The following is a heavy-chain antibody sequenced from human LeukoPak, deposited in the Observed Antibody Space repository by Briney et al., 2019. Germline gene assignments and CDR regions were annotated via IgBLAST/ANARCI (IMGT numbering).Heavy chain of an antibody. CDR1: GHTYSSFE. CDR2: MNPGSGNT. CDR3: ARRIAAAGVGIVY. J-gene: IGHJ4*02. D-gene: IGHD6-13*01. Sequence: GASVKPSCKAFGHTYSSFETNSVRQATRHELKCMGWMNPGSGNTGYAQKFQGRVTMTRTPSISTAYMELSRLTSEDTAVYYCARRIAAAGVGIVYWGQGTLVTVSS. V-gene: IGHV1-8*01.